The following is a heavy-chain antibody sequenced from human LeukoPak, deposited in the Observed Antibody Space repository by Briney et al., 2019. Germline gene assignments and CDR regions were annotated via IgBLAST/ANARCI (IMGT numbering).Heavy chain of an antibody. J-gene: IGHJ4*02. D-gene: IGHD3-22*01. CDR3: AREGHYYDSSGHYSRGSYFDY. CDR1: GGSISSYY. Sequence: SETLSLTCTVSGGSISSYYWSWIRQPPGKGLEWIGYIYYSGSTNYNPSLKSRVTISVDTSKNQFSLKLSSVTAADTAVYYCAREGHYYDSSGHYSRGSYFDYWGQGTLVTVSS. V-gene: IGHV4-59*01. CDR2: IYYSGST.